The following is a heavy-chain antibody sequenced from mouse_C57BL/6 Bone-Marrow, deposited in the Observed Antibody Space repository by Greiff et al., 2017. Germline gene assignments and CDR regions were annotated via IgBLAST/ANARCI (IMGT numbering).Heavy chain of an antibody. Sequence: VQLQQSGPVLVKPGASVKMSCKASGYTFTDYYMNWVKQSHGKSLEWIGVINPYNGGTSYNQKFKGKATLTVDKSSSTAYMELNSLTSEDSAVYYCASSETGIAYWGQGTLVTVSA. CDR2: INPYNGGT. V-gene: IGHV1-19*01. CDR3: ASSETGIAY. D-gene: IGHD4-1*01. J-gene: IGHJ3*01. CDR1: GYTFTDYY.